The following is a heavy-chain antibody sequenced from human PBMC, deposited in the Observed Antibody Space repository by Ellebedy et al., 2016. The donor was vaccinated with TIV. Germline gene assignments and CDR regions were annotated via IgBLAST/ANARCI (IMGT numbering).Heavy chain of an antibody. J-gene: IGHJ3*02. CDR1: GGSISSYY. Sequence: SETLSLXXTVSGGSISSYYWSWIRQPPGKGLEWIGYIYYSGSTNYNPSLKSRVTISVDTSKNQFSLKLSSVTAADTAVYYCLLSYDAFDIWGQGTMVTVSS. CDR3: LLSYDAFDI. CDR2: IYYSGST. V-gene: IGHV4-59*01. D-gene: IGHD3-10*01.